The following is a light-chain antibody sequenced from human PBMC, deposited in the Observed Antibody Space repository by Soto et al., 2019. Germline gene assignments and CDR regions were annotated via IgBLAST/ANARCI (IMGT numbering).Light chain of an antibody. Sequence: QSVLTQAPSASGTAGQRVTISCSGSTSNVGSNYVSWYKHLTGTAPKVLIYSDNQRPSGVPDRFSGSKSGTSASLAISGLRSEDESDYYCATWDDSLSGSYVFGTGTKLTVL. V-gene: IGLV1-47*02. J-gene: IGLJ1*01. CDR1: TSNVGSNY. CDR2: SDN. CDR3: ATWDDSLSGSYV.